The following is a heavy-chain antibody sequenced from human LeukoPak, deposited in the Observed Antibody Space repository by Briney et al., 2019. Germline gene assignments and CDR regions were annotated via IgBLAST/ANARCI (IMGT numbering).Heavy chain of an antibody. J-gene: IGHJ4*02. CDR2: IYYSGNE. CDR3: AIGADSSGYTFDY. V-gene: IGHV4-59*01. D-gene: IGHD3-22*01. CDR1: GGSISSYY. Sequence: NPSETLSLTCTVSGGSISSYYWSWIRQPPGKGLEWIGYIYYSGNESKEPSLKSRVTISVDTSKSQFSLKLSSVSAADTAVYYCAIGADSSGYTFDYWGQGTLVTLLS.